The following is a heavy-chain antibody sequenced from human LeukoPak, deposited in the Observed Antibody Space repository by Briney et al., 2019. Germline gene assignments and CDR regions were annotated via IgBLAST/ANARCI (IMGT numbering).Heavy chain of an antibody. CDR2: INHSGST. CDR1: GGSFSGYY. Sequence: SETLSLTCAVYGGSFSGYYWSWIRQPPGKGLEWIGEINHSGSTNYNPSLKSRVTISVDTSKNQFSLKLSSVTAADTAVYYCARVGPYYDFWSGYSYWGQGTLVTVSS. J-gene: IGHJ4*02. CDR3: ARVGPYYDFWSGYSY. V-gene: IGHV4-34*01. D-gene: IGHD3-3*01.